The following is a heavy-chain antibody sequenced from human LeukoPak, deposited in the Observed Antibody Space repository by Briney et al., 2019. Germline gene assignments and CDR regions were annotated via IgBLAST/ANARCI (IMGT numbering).Heavy chain of an antibody. Sequence: SETLSLTCAVYGGSFSGYYWSWIRQPPGKGLEWIGEINHSGSTNYNPSLKSRVTISVDTSKNQFSLKLSSVTAADTAVYYCARGRMVLGPYYDYWGQGTLVTVSS. CDR2: INHSGST. CDR3: ARGRMVLGPYYDY. D-gene: IGHD3-10*01. V-gene: IGHV4-34*01. CDR1: GGSFSGYY. J-gene: IGHJ4*02.